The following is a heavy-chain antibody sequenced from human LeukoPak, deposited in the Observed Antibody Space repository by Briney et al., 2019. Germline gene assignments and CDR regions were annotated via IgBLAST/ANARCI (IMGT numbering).Heavy chain of an antibody. CDR3: ARGFSWSKHYYYMDV. Sequence: GGSLRLSCAAPGFTFSSYAMHWVRQAPGKGLEWVAVISYDGSNKYYADSVKGRFTISRDNSKNTLHLQMNSLRAEDTAVYYCARGFSWSKHYYYMDVWGKGTTVTVSS. CDR2: ISYDGSNK. V-gene: IGHV3-30*04. CDR1: GFTFSSYA. J-gene: IGHJ6*03. D-gene: IGHD2-15*01.